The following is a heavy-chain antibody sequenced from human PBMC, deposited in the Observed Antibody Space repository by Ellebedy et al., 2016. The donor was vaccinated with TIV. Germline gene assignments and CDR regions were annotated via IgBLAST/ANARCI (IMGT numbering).Heavy chain of an antibody. J-gene: IGHJ4*02. CDR3: ARDYGGNSFFVAY. CDR2: INHSGST. V-gene: IGHV4-34*01. D-gene: IGHD4-23*01. CDR1: GGSFSGYY. Sequence: SETLSLTXAVYGGSFSGYYWNWIRQPPGKGLEWIGEINHSGSTNYNPSLKSRLTVPVDTSKNQFSLKLSSVTAADTAVYYCARDYGGNSFFVAYWGQGTLVTVSS.